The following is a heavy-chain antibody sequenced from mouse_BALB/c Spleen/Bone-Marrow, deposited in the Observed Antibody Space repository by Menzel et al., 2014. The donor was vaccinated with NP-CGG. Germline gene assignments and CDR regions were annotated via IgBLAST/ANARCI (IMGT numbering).Heavy chain of an antibody. CDR3: APGYAMDY. CDR2: IYPGSGST. V-gene: IGHV1-77*01. J-gene: IGHJ4*01. CDR1: GFTFTDYV. Sequence: QVQLQQSGPELVKPGASVKMSCKASGFTFTDYVINWVKQRTGQGLEWIGEIYPGSGSTYYIERFKGKATLTADKSSNTAYMQLSGLTSEDSAVYFCAPGYAMDYWGQGTSVTVSS.